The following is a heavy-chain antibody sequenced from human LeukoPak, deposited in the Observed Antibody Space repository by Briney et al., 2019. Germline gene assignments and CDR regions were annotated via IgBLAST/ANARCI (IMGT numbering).Heavy chain of an antibody. Sequence: GASVKISCKASGYTLTSYCMHWVRQAPGQGLEWMGIINPSGGSTSYAQKFQGRVTMTRDMSTSTVYMELSSLRSEDTAVYYCARDARYSSGWYYFDYWGQGTLVTVSS. CDR2: INPSGGST. J-gene: IGHJ4*02. CDR3: ARDARYSSGWYYFDY. D-gene: IGHD6-19*01. V-gene: IGHV1-46*01. CDR1: GYTLTSYC.